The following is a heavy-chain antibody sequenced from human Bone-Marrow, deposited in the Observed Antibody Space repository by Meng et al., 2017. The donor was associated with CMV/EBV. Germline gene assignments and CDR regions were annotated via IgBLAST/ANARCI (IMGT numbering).Heavy chain of an antibody. Sequence: IFRSSGVSWVRQAPGQGLGWMGSFIPVFKTTNYAQKFQGRLTITADESTSTAYMELRSLRSEDTAVYYCAREFAYYSDSSGYYLDFWGQGSLVTVSS. J-gene: IGHJ4*02. CDR2: FIPVFKTT. V-gene: IGHV1-69*15. CDR1: IFRSSG. CDR3: AREFAYYSDSSGYYLDF. D-gene: IGHD3-22*01.